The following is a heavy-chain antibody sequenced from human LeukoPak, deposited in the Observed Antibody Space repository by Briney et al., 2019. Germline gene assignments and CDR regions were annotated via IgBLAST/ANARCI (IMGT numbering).Heavy chain of an antibody. CDR1: GYTFTGYY. Sequence: ASVKVSCKASGYTFTGYYMHWVRQAPGQGLEWMGIINPSGGSTSYAQKFQGRVTMTRDMSTSTVYMELSSLRSEDTAVYYCARERGYDFWSGSSNTFDYWGQGTLATVSS. J-gene: IGHJ4*02. D-gene: IGHD3-3*01. CDR2: INPSGGST. CDR3: ARERGYDFWSGSSNTFDY. V-gene: IGHV1-46*01.